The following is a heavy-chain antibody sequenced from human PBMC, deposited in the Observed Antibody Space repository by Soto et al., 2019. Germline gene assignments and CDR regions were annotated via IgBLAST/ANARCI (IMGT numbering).Heavy chain of an antibody. V-gene: IGHV1-69*13. J-gene: IGHJ2*01. CDR3: ARGRDTYYYDSSGYSGWYFDL. D-gene: IGHD3-22*01. CDR1: VDTFSSDG. CDR2: ITPIFRAT. Sequence: GXSVKVSCKASVDTFSSDGIGWVRQAPGQGLEWMGGITPIFRATKYAQKFQGRVTITADESTSTAYMELSSLRSEDTAVYYCARGRDTYYYDSSGYSGWYFDLWGRGTLGTVSS.